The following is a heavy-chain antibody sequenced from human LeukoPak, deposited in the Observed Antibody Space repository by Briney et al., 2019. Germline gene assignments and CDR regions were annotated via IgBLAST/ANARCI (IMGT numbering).Heavy chain of an antibody. V-gene: IGHV4-59*11. CDR1: GGSINSHY. CDR2: VFSSGST. D-gene: IGHD6-13*01. CDR3: ATRPADSTWYGVFDF. J-gene: IGHJ4*02. Sequence: SETLSLTCTVSGGSINSHYWSWIRQPPRKGLEWIGYVFSSGSTNYNPSLKSRVTMSLDTSRDQFSLRLNSVTAADTAIYFCATRPADSTWYGVFDFWSPGSLVTVSS.